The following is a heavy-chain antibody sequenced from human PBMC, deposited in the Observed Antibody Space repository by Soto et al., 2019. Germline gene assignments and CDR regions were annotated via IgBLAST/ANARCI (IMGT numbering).Heavy chain of an antibody. CDR2: IYYTGST. CDR1: GGSLSRGGQS. CDR3: ARAPPGPSPRWDV. D-gene: IGHD3-10*01. V-gene: IGHV4-30-2*01. Sequence: QVVLQESGPGLVKPSQTLSLTCAVSGGSLSRGGQSWSWLRQPPGQALEGLGFIYYTGSTYYNPSLKSRVTLSVDRSKNQFSLNLTSVTAADTAMYFCARAPPGPSPRWDVWGQGTTVTVSS. J-gene: IGHJ6*02.